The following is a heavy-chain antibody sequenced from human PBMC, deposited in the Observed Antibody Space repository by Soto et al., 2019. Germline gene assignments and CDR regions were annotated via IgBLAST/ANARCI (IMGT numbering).Heavy chain of an antibody. CDR3: AKEATEFDY. J-gene: IGHJ4*02. CDR2: ISYDGSNK. CDR1: GFTFSSYG. V-gene: IGHV3-30*18. Sequence: QVQLVESGGGVVQPGRALRLSCAASGFTFSSYGMHWVRQAPGKALEWVAVISYDGSNKYYADSVKGRFTISRDNSKNTLYLQMNSLRAEDTAVDYCAKEATEFDYWGQGTLVTVSS.